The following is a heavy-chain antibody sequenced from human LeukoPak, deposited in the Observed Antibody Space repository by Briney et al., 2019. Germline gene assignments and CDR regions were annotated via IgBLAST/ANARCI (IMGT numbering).Heavy chain of an antibody. CDR3: ATDLFMITSADY. J-gene: IGHJ4*02. Sequence: ASVKVSCKVSGYTLTELSMHWVRQAPGKGLEWMGGFDPEDGETIYAQKFQGRVTMTEDTSTDTAYMELSSLRSEDTAVYYCATDLFMITSADYWGREPWSPSPQ. CDR1: GYTLTELS. V-gene: IGHV1-24*01. D-gene: IGHD3-16*01. CDR2: FDPEDGET.